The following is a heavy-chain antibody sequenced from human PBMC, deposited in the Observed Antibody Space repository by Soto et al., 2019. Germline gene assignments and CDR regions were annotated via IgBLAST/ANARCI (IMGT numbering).Heavy chain of an antibody. J-gene: IGHJ3*02. CDR2: INCNGGST. Sequence: GGSLRLSCAASGFTFSSYAMSWVRQAPGKGLEWVSGINCNGGSTCYADSVKGRFTISRDNAKNSLYLQMNSLRAEDTALYYCASGSSGYSDDAFDIWGQGTMVTVSS. CDR1: GFTFSSYA. D-gene: IGHD3-22*01. V-gene: IGHV3-20*04. CDR3: ASGSSGYSDDAFDI.